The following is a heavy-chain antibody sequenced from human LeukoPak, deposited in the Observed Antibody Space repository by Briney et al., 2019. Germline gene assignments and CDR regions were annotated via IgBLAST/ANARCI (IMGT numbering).Heavy chain of an antibody. V-gene: IGHV4-31*01. Sequence: SETQSLTCNVSSGSISSGTHYWSWVRQRPGKGLEWIGHIFHSGSTYYNPSLQSQTIISIDTSKNQFSLNLNSVTAADTAVYYCARVLTIGGMRFDSWGQGTLVTVSS. CDR2: IFHSGST. D-gene: IGHD3-10*01. CDR1: SGSISSGTHY. J-gene: IGHJ4*02. CDR3: ARVLTIGGMRFDS.